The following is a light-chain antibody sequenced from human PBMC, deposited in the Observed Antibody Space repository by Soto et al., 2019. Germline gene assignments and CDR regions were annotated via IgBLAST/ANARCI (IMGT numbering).Light chain of an antibody. CDR3: QQRSNWLT. CDR1: RSVSSY. J-gene: IGKJ4*01. Sequence: EIVLTQSPATLSLSPGERATLSCRASRSVSSYLAWYQQKPGQAPRLLIYDASSRATGIPARFSGSGSGTDFTLTISSLEPEDFAVYYCQQRSNWLTFGGGTKVEIK. CDR2: DAS. V-gene: IGKV3-11*01.